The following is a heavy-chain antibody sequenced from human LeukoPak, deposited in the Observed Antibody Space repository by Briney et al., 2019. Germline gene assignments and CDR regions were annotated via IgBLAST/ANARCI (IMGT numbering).Heavy chain of an antibody. CDR1: GYTFTSYG. Sequence: ASVKVSCKASGYTFTSYGISWVRQAPGQGLEWMGWISAYNGNTNYAQKLQGRVTMTTDTSTSTAYMELRSLRSDDTAVYHCARDVLSSSSAHWYFDLWGRGTLVTVSS. V-gene: IGHV1-18*01. CDR2: ISAYNGNT. CDR3: ARDVLSSSSAHWYFDL. J-gene: IGHJ2*01. D-gene: IGHD6-6*01.